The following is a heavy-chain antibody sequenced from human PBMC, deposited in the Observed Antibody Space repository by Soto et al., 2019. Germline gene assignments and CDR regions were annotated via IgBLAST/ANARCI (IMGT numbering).Heavy chain of an antibody. CDR3: AREEPYYYDSSGYPGMVP. CDR2: IWYDGSNK. D-gene: IGHD3-22*01. CDR1: GFTFSSYG. Sequence: GGSLRLSCAASGFTFSSYGMHWVRQAPGKGLEWVAVIWYDGSNKYYADSVKGRFTISRDNSKNTLYLQMNSLRAEDTAVYYCAREEPYYYDSSGYPGMVPWGHGTLVTVSS. V-gene: IGHV3-33*01. J-gene: IGHJ1*01.